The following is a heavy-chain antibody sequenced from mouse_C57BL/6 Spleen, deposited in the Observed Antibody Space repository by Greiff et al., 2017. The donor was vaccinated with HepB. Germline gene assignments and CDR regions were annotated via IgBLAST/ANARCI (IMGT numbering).Heavy chain of an antibody. J-gene: IGHJ2*01. CDR2: INPGSGGT. Sequence: VHLVESGAELVRPGTSVKVSCKASGYAFTNYLIEWVKQRPGQGLEWIGVINPGSGGTNYNEKFKGKATLTADKSSSTAYMQLSSLTSEDSAVYFCARDRHYFDYWGQGTTLTVSS. CDR3: ARDRHYFDY. V-gene: IGHV1-54*01. CDR1: GYAFTNYL.